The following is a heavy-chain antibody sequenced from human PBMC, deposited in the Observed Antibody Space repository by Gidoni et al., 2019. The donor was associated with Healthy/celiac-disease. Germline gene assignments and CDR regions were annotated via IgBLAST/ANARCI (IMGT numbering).Heavy chain of an antibody. CDR3: ARDRWAIYDSSGYYLFDY. CDR1: GGTFSSYA. V-gene: IGHV1-69*01. D-gene: IGHD3-22*01. J-gene: IGHJ4*02. Sequence: QVQLVQSGAEVKKPGSSVKVSCKASGGTFSSYAISWVRQAPGQGLEWMGGIIPIFGTANYAQKFQGRVTITADESTSTAYMELSSLRSEDTAVYYCARDRWAIYDSSGYYLFDYWGQGTLVTVSS. CDR2: IIPIFGTA.